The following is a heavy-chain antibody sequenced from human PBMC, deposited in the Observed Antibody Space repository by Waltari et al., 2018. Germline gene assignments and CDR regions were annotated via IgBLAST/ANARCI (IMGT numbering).Heavy chain of an antibody. D-gene: IGHD2-8*02. V-gene: IGHV3-23*01. CDR3: GNTPYCTDIRCYAEAY. Sequence: EVQLLESGGGLVQPGGYLTFYCAASAFNFSTSAMIWVRQAPGKVFGWSSIITVWVCNKYNADSVKGRFIISRDHAKNTLYLQMNSLRAEDTAVYCCGNTPYCTDIRCYAEAYRGQGTLVTISS. J-gene: IGHJ4*02. CDR1: AFNFSTSA. CDR2: ITVWVCNK.